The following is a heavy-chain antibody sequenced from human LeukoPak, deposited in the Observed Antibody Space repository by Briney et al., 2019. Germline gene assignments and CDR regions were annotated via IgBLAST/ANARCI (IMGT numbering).Heavy chain of an antibody. J-gene: IGHJ4*02. V-gene: IGHV3-15*01. Sequence: PGGSLRLSCAGPGFTFSNAWMNWVRQAPRKGLEWVGRIKSKVDGGTTDYAAPVKGRFTISRDDPKNTVYLQMNSLKTEDTAVYYCSTGGYYEDYWGQGTLVTVSS. D-gene: IGHD3-22*01. CDR3: STGGYYEDY. CDR2: IKSKVDGGTT. CDR1: GFTFSNAW.